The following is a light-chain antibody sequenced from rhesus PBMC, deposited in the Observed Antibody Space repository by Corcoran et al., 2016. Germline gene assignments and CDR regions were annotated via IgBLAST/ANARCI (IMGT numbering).Light chain of an antibody. J-gene: IGKJ2*01. CDR2: AAS. V-gene: IGKV1-28*01. Sequence: DIQMTQSPSSLSASVGDTVTITCRASQGISSYLNWFPQKPGTAPKLLIYAASSLESGVPSRFSGSGSGTEVTRTISSLQREDFAAYYCLQHNSYPYSFGQGTKVEIK. CDR3: LQHNSYPYS. CDR1: QGISSY.